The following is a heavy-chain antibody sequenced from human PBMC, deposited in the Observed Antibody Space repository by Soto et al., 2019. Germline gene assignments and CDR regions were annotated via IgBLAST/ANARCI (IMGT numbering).Heavy chain of an antibody. CDR2: IIPIFGTA. D-gene: IGHD3-9*01. Sequence: SVKVSCKASGGTFSRYAISWVRQAPGQGLEWMGGIIPIFGTANYAQKFQGRVTMTEDTSTDTAYMELSSLRSEDTAVYYCATGYYDILTGYYIDYWGQGTLVTVSS. J-gene: IGHJ4*02. V-gene: IGHV1-69*06. CDR3: ATGYYDILTGYYIDY. CDR1: GGTFSRYA.